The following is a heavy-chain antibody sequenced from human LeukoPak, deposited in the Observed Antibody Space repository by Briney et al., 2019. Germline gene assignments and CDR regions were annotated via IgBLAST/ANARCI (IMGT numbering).Heavy chain of an antibody. CDR3: AKDSEYSSSSCFDY. D-gene: IGHD6-6*01. Sequence: PGRSLRLSCAASGFTFDDYAMHWVRQAPGKGLEWVSGIGWNSGSIGYADSVKGRFTISRDNAKNSLYLQMNSLRAEDMALYYCAKDSEYSSSSCFDYWGQGTLVTVSS. CDR2: IGWNSGSI. CDR1: GFTFDDYA. J-gene: IGHJ4*02. V-gene: IGHV3-9*03.